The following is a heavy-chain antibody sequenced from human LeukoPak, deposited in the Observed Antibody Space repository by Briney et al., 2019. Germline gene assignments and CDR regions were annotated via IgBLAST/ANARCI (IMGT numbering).Heavy chain of an antibody. CDR3: ARRGASGTYYFDY. CDR2: IKQDGSEK. CDR1: GFTFSTYW. D-gene: IGHD1-7*01. V-gene: IGHV3-7*01. J-gene: IGHJ4*02. Sequence: GGSLRLSCAASGFTFSTYWMNWVRQAPGKGLEWVANIKQDGSEKYYVDSVKGRFTISRDDAKISLYLQMNSLRAEDTAVYYCARRGASGTYYFDYWGQGTLVTVSS.